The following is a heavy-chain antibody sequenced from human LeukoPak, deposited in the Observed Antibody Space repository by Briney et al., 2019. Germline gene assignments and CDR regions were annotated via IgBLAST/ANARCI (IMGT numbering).Heavy chain of an antibody. Sequence: GGSLRLSCAASGFTLSSYWMHWVRQAPGKGLVWVSRVNSDGSTTDYADSVKGRFTISRDNAKNTLYLQMNSLRAEDTAVYYCARGYSGTYRLGYWGQGTLVTVSS. D-gene: IGHD1-26*01. CDR3: ARGYSGTYRLGY. V-gene: IGHV3-74*01. CDR1: GFTLSSYW. CDR2: VNSDGSTT. J-gene: IGHJ4*02.